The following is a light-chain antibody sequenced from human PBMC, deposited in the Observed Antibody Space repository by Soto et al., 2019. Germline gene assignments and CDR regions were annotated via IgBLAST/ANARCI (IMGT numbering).Light chain of an antibody. CDR3: QQYNNWWT. CDR2: DAN. V-gene: IGKV3-11*01. CDR1: QSVRSS. Sequence: EIVLTPSPATLSLSPGERATLSCRASQSVRSSVAWYQHKPGQPPRLLIYDANTRAIGIPARFSGSGSGTDFTLTISSLQSEDFAVYYCQQYNNWWTFGQGTKVDIK. J-gene: IGKJ1*01.